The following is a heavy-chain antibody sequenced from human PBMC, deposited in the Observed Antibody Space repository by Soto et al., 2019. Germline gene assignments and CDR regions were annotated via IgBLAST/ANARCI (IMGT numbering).Heavy chain of an antibody. CDR3: ARDGGVYDYSPFDY. CDR2: IIPIFGTA. Sequence: QVQLVQSGAEVKKPGSSVKVSCKASGGTFSSYAISWVRQAPGQGLEWMGGIIPIFGTANYAQKFQGRVTLTADETTTTAYMELSSLRSEDTAVYYCARDGGVYDYSPFDYWGQGTLVTVSS. CDR1: GGTFSSYA. J-gene: IGHJ4*02. V-gene: IGHV1-69*12. D-gene: IGHD4-4*01.